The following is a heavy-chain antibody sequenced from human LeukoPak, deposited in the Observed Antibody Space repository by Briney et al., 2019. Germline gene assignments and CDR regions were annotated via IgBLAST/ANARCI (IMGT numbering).Heavy chain of an antibody. CDR3: ARDPKGYSTH. J-gene: IGHJ4*02. CDR2: ITSTSSYM. V-gene: IGHV3-21*01. CDR1: GFTFSSYS. D-gene: IGHD5-12*01. Sequence: PGGSLRLSCAASGFTFSSYSMNWVRQAPGKGLEWVSSITSTSSYMYQADSVKGRFTISRDNAKNSLYLQMNSLRGEDTAVYYCARDPKGYSTHWGQGTLVTVSS.